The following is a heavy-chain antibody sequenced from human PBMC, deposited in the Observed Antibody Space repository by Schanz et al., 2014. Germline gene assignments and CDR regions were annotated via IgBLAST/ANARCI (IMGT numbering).Heavy chain of an antibody. CDR1: GFTFSSYA. V-gene: IGHV3-64D*06. CDR3: VKDAYCSGGCFPAEYFHH. D-gene: IGHD2-21*02. J-gene: IGHJ1*01. Sequence: EVQLVESGGYLVQPGGSLRLSCSASGFTFSSYAMHWVRQASGKGLEYVSAITRSGGGTYYSDSVKGRFTISRDNSKNTLYRQMSSLRQEDSAVYYCVKDAYCSGGCFPAEYFHHWGQGTLVNVSS. CDR2: ITRSGGGT.